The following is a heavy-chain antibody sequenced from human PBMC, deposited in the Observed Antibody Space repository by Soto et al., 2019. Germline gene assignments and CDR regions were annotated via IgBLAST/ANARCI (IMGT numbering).Heavy chain of an antibody. J-gene: IGHJ4*02. CDR2: ISGSGGST. D-gene: IGHD3-22*01. V-gene: IGHV3-23*01. CDR1: GFTFSSYA. Sequence: GGSLRLSCAASGFTFSSYAMSWVRQAPGKGLEWVSAISGSGGSTYYADSVKGRFTISRDNSKNTLYLQMNSLRAEDTAVYYCAKEVLTYYYDSSGYRGDPTGDYWGQGTLVTVSS. CDR3: AKEVLTYYYDSSGYRGDPTGDY.